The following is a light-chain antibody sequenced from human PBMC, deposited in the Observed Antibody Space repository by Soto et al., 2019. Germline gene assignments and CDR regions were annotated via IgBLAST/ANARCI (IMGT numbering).Light chain of an antibody. CDR1: QSISRY. V-gene: IGKV1-39*01. CDR3: QQSLNTPRT. Sequence: DIQLAQSPSSLSAYVGDRVTITCRASQSISRYLHWYQQKPGKAPKVLIYAASILQSGVPSRFSGSGSGTDFTLTISSPQPEDFAIYYCQQSLNTPRTFGQGTRVDI. CDR2: AAS. J-gene: IGKJ1*01.